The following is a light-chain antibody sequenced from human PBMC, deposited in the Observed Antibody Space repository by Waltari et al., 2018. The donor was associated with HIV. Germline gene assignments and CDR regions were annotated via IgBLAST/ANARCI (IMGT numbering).Light chain of an antibody. Sequence: SSDLTQSPSLSVSPGQTAKITCSGDVLAKQFAFWYHRKPGQAPLLLIYKDTERPSKIPERFSASTSGTTVTLTISGVRAEDDAEYFCQSADTSGTSVLFGGGTTLTVL. CDR1: VLAKQF. V-gene: IGLV3-25*03. CDR2: KDT. CDR3: QSADTSGTSVL. J-gene: IGLJ2*01.